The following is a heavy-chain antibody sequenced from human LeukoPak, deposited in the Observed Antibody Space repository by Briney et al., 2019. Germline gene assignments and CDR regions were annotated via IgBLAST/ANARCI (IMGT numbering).Heavy chain of an antibody. CDR2: INHSGRT. CDR1: GGSFSGYY. CDR3: ARVLVYSNYVRVSGWFDP. V-gene: IGHV4-34*01. Sequence: PSETLSLTCAVYGGSFSGYYWSWIRQPPGKGLEWIGEINHSGRTNYNPSLKSRVTISVDTSKNQFSLKLSSVTAADTAVYYCARVLVYSNYVRVSGWFDPWGQGTLVTVSS. D-gene: IGHD4-11*01. J-gene: IGHJ5*02.